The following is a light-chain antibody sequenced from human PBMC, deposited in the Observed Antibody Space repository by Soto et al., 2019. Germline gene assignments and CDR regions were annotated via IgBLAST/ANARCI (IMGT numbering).Light chain of an antibody. CDR2: DVS. Sequence: QCVLTQPASVSGSPGQSITISCTGTSSDVGAYNYVSWYQQHPGKAPKLMIYDVSNRPSGVSNRFSGSKSGNTASLTISGLQAEDEADYYCSSYTGSSTLYVFGTGTKVTVL. J-gene: IGLJ1*01. CDR1: SSDVGAYNY. CDR3: SSYTGSSTLYV. V-gene: IGLV2-14*01.